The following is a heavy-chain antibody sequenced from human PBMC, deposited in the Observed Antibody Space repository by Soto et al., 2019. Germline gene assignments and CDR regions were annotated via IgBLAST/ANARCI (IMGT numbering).Heavy chain of an antibody. CDR1: GYTFTSYG. V-gene: IGHV1-18*01. CDR3: ARDRLSYYYDSSGYYYARPFDY. CDR2: ISAYNGNT. Sequence: ASVKVSCKASGYTFTSYGISWVRQAPGQGLEWMGWISAYNGNTNYAQKLQGRVTMTTDTSTSTTYMELRSLRSDDTAVYYCARDRLSYYYDSSGYYYARPFDYWGQGTLVTVSS. D-gene: IGHD3-22*01. J-gene: IGHJ4*02.